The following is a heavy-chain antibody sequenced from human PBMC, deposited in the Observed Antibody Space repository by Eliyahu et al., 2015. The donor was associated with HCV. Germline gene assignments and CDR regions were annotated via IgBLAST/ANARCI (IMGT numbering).Heavy chain of an antibody. V-gene: IGHV3-53*01. D-gene: IGHD4-17*01. Sequence: EVQLVESGGGLIQPGGSLRLSCAASGFTVSSNYMGWVRQAPGXGLEWVSVIYSGGSTYYADSVKGRFTISRDNSKNTLYLQMNSLRAEDTAVYYCARGFSGDFPFDPWGQGTLVTVSS. CDR3: ARGFSGDFPFDP. CDR1: GFTVSSNY. CDR2: IYSGGST. J-gene: IGHJ5*02.